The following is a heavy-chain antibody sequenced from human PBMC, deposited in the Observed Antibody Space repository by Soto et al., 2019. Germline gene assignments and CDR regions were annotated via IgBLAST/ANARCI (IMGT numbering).Heavy chain of an antibody. CDR2: IYYSGST. CDR1: GGSISSGGYY. J-gene: IGHJ4*02. D-gene: IGHD4-17*01. Sequence: QVQLQESGPGLVKPSQTLSLTCTVSGGSISSGGYYWSWIRQHPGKGLEWIGYIYYSGSTYYNPSLKCRVTISVETSKNQFSLKLSSVTAADTAVYYCARERGPMTTVVTPDYWGQGTLVTVSS. CDR3: ARERGPMTTVVTPDY. V-gene: IGHV4-31*03.